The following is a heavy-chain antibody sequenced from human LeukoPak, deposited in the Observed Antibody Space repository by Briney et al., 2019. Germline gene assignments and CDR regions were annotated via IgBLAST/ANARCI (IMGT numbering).Heavy chain of an antibody. J-gene: IGHJ4*02. Sequence: KTSQTLSLTCTVSGGSMSSYYWSWIRQPPGKGLEWIGYIYYSGSTKYNPSLKSRVTISVDTSKNQFSLELSSVTAADTAVYYCARGARAGYNLEPFDYWGQGTLVTVSS. CDR2: IYYSGST. D-gene: IGHD5-24*01. CDR1: GGSMSSYY. V-gene: IGHV4-59*08. CDR3: ARGARAGYNLEPFDY.